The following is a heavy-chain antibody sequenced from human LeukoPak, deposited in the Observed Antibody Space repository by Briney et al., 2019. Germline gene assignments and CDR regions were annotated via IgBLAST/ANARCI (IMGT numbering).Heavy chain of an antibody. J-gene: IGHJ4*02. D-gene: IGHD2-2*01. Sequence: GGSLRLSCAASGYTFSSYGMSWVRQAPGKGLEWVSAISGSGGSTYYADSVKGRFTIFRDNSKNTLYLQMNSLRAEDTAVYYCAKGSTCKGYCSSTSCYVDYWGQGTLVTVSS. CDR2: ISGSGGST. CDR3: AKGSTCKGYCSSTSCYVDY. V-gene: IGHV3-23*01. CDR1: GYTFSSYG.